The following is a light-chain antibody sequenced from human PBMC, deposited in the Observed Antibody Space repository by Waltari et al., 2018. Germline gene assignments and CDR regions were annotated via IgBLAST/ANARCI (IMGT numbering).Light chain of an antibody. CDR3: QQYYKSRT. CDR2: WAS. J-gene: IGKJ2*01. V-gene: IGKV4-1*01. Sequence: DIVMTQSPDSLAVSLGETATINCKSSQSVLSTSNNKNYLGWYQQKPGRPPKLLFYWASTRESGVPDRFSAGGSGTDFTLTISSLQAEDVAIYYCQQYYKSRTFGQGTKLEIK. CDR1: QSVLSTSNNKNY.